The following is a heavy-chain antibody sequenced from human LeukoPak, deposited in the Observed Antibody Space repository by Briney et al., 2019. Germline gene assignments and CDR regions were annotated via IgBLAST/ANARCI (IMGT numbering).Heavy chain of an antibody. CDR2: INPNSGGT. CDR3: AGLVGDFWSGYWVTPPIWYFDL. D-gene: IGHD3-3*01. CDR1: GYTFTSYG. J-gene: IGHJ2*01. Sequence: ASVKVSCKASGYTFTSYGISWVRQAPGQGLEWMGWINPNSGGTNYAQKFQGRVTMTRDTSISTAYMELSRLRSDDTAVYYCAGLVGDFWSGYWVTPPIWYFDLWGRGTLVTVSS. V-gene: IGHV1-2*02.